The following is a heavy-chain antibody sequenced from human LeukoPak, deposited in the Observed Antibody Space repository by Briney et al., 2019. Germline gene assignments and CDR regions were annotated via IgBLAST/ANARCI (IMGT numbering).Heavy chain of an antibody. Sequence: SGGSLRLSCAASGFTLSNYAMSWVRQTPGKGLEWVSSIGAGGGGSYYADSVKGRFTISRDNAKNSLYLQMSNLRAEDTAVYFCARGGGLDVWGQGATVTVSS. CDR1: GFTLSNYA. J-gene: IGHJ6*02. CDR3: ARGGGLDV. D-gene: IGHD3-16*01. CDR2: IGAGGGGS. V-gene: IGHV3-23*01.